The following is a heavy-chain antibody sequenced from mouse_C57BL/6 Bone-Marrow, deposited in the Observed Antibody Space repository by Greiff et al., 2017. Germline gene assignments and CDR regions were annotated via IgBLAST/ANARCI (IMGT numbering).Heavy chain of an antibody. Sequence: EVQLQESGGGLVKPGGSLKLSCAASGFTFSDYGMHWVRQAPEKGLEWVAYISSGSSTIYYADTVKGRFTISRDNAKNTLCLQMTSLRSEDTAMYYCACITTVVSHGWYFDVWGTGTTVTVSS. CDR1: GFTFSDYG. V-gene: IGHV5-17*01. CDR2: ISSGSSTI. D-gene: IGHD1-1*01. J-gene: IGHJ1*03. CDR3: ACITTVVSHGWYFDV.